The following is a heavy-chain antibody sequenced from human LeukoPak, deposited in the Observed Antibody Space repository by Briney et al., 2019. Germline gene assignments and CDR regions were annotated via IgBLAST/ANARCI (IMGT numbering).Heavy chain of an antibody. CDR1: GGSVSSGSYY. J-gene: IGHJ6*02. CDR3: ARGGYSSGWYNYYYGMDV. CDR2: IYCSGST. V-gene: IGHV4-61*01. Sequence: SETLSLTCTVSGGSVSSGSYYWGWIRQPPGKGLEWIGYIYCSGSTNYNPSLKSRVTISVDTSKNQFSLKLSSVTAADTAVYYCARGGYSSGWYNYYYGMDVWGQGTTVTVSS. D-gene: IGHD6-19*01.